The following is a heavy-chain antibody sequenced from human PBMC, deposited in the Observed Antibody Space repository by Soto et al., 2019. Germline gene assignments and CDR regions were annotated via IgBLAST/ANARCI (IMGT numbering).Heavy chain of an antibody. CDR1: GFTFSSYG. D-gene: IGHD1-26*01. CDR3: AKDSVFRTGIVGAILV. V-gene: IGHV3-30*18. Sequence: PGGSLRLSCAASGFTFSSYGMHWVRQAPGKGLEWVAVISYDGSNKYYADSVKGRFTISRDNSKNTLYLQMNSLRAEDTAVYYCAKDSVFRTGIVGAILVWGQGTLVTVSS. J-gene: IGHJ4*02. CDR2: ISYDGSNK.